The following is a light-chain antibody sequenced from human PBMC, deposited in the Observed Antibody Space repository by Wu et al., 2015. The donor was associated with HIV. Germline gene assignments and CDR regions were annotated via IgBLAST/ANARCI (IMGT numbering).Light chain of an antibody. V-gene: IGKV1-5*03. CDR2: KAS. CDR1: QNIGSW. J-gene: IGKJ2*01. Sequence: DIQMTQSPSTLSGSAGDRVTITCRASQNIGSWLAWYQQKPGKAPKLLIYKASSLQSGVPSRFSGSGSGTEFTLTISSLQPDDFATYYCQQYNSYSYTFGQGTKLEIK. CDR3: QQYNSYSYT.